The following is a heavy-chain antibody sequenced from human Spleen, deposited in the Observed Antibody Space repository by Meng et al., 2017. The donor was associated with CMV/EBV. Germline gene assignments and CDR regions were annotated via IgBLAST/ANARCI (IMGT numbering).Heavy chain of an antibody. CDR1: GYTFTDYF. J-gene: IGHJ5*01. CDR2: INPSSGGT. CDR3: ARGRTKGGVTSNWFDS. Sequence: ASVKVSCKASGYTFTDYFPHWVRQAPGQGLEWLGWINPSSGGTKYAQKFQGRVKMTRDTSISTAYMELNRLTSDDTAVYYCARGRTKGGVTSNWFDSWGQGTLVTVS. D-gene: IGHD3-16*01. V-gene: IGHV1-2*02.